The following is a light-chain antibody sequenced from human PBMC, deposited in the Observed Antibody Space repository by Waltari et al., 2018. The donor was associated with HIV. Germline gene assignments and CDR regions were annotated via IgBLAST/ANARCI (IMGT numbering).Light chain of an antibody. CDR1: SGSMVSNY. CDR2: EYK. V-gene: IGLV6-57*04. J-gene: IGLJ3*02. CDR3: QSYDSTNWV. Sequence: NFMLTQPHSVSESPGKPVTISYTRSSGSMVSNYVQWYQQRPASAPTTVIYEYKQRPSGVPDRFSGSIDSSSNSASLTISGLKTEDEADYYCQSYDSTNWVFGGATKLTVL.